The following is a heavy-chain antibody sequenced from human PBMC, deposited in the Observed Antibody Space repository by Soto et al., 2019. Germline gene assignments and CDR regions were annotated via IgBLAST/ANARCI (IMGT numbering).Heavy chain of an antibody. CDR1: GFTFSTYW. CDR2: IKQDESEK. J-gene: IGHJ3*02. CDR3: ARVGQWPYDAFDI. V-gene: IGHV3-7*01. D-gene: IGHD6-19*01. Sequence: PGGSLRLSCAASGFTFSTYWMTWVRQAPGKGLEWVANIKQDESEKYYVDSVQGRFTISRDNAKNSLFLQMNSLRADDTAVYYCARVGQWPYDAFDIWGQGTMVTVSS.